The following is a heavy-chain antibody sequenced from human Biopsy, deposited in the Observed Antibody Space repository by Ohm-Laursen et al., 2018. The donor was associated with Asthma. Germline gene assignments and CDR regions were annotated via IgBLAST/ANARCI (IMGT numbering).Heavy chain of an antibody. CDR3: VRDGTDDAFDI. Sequence: SLRLSCSASGFSFSNFAIHWVRQAPGKGLEWVGVISKDASTQDYADSVKGRFTMARDNSKNTLDLQMNSLREEDTAVYYCVRDGTDDAFDIWGRGTTVTVSS. CDR2: ISKDASTQ. CDR1: GFSFSNFA. V-gene: IGHV3-30*01. J-gene: IGHJ3*02. D-gene: IGHD1-1*01.